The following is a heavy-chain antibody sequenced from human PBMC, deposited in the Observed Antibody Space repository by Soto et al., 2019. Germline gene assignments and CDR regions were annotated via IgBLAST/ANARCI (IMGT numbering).Heavy chain of an antibody. CDR1: GFTFSSYG. V-gene: IGHV3-33*01. CDR3: ARDSYDYGDYDFDY. J-gene: IGHJ4*02. D-gene: IGHD4-17*01. Sequence: QVQLVESGGGVVQPGRSLRLSCAASGFTFSSYGMHWVRQAPGKGLEWVAVIWYDGSNKYYADSVKGRFTISRDNSKNTLYLQMKSLRAEDTAVYYCARDSYDYGDYDFDYWGQGTLVTVSS. CDR2: IWYDGSNK.